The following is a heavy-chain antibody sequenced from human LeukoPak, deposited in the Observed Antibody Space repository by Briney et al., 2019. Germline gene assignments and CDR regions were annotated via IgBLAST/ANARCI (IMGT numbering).Heavy chain of an antibody. CDR1: GFTFSSYW. CDR2: TYTGGST. CDR3: ARGGYGAIDY. V-gene: IGHV3-66*01. D-gene: IGHD4-17*01. Sequence: PGGSLRLSCAASGFTFSSYWMHWVRQAPGKGLEWVSVTYTGGSTSYADSVKGRFTISRDNSKNTLYLQMNSLRAEDTAVYFCARGGYGAIDYWGQGTLVTVSS. J-gene: IGHJ4*02.